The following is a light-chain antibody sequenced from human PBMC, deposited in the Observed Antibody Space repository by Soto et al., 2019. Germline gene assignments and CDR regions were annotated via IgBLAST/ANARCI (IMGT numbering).Light chain of an antibody. CDR3: QQYDASRT. Sequence: EIVLTQSPGTLSLSPGERATLSCRASQSISSKFFAWYQQKPGQAPRLLFYGASARATGIPDRFSGSGSGTDFTLTISRLEPEDFAVYYCQQYDASRTFGQGTKVEMK. CDR1: QSISSKF. J-gene: IGKJ1*01. V-gene: IGKV3-20*01. CDR2: GAS.